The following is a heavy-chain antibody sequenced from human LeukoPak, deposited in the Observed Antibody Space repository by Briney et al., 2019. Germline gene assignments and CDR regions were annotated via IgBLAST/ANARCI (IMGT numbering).Heavy chain of an antibody. V-gene: IGHV4-34*01. CDR3: ARDPPGIAAAGRPMGAFDI. D-gene: IGHD6-13*01. Sequence: PSETLSLTCAVYGGSFSGYYWSWIRQPPGKGLEWIGEINHSGSTYYNPSLKSRVTISVDTSKNQFSLKLSSVTAADTAVYYCARDPPGIAAAGRPMGAFDIWGQGTMVTVSS. J-gene: IGHJ3*02. CDR2: INHSGST. CDR1: GGSFSGYY.